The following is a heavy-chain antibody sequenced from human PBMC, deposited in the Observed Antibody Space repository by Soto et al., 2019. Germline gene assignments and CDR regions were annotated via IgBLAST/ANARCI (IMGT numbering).Heavy chain of an antibody. V-gene: IGHV3-23*01. CDR2: IGGSGRTT. CDR1: AFTFNNYA. CDR3: AKSRYSESSGDFYVY. Sequence: EVQLLEPGGGLVQPGGSLSLSCAASAFTFNNYAMSWVRQAPGKGLEWVSGIGGSGRTTYYADSVKGRFTISRDNSNYATCLQMNSLRAEDTAVYYCAKSRYSESSGDFYVYWAQGTLVPVSS. J-gene: IGHJ4*02. D-gene: IGHD3-22*01.